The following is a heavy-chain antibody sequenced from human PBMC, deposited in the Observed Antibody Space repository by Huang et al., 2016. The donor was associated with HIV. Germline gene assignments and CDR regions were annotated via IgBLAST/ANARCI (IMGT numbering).Heavy chain of an antibody. CDR2: ISDNGSNK. D-gene: IGHD3-16*02. J-gene: IGHJ6*03. Sequence: QVQLVESGGGVVQPGRSLRLSCAASGFTFSSYAMHWVRQAPGKGLEWVAVISDNGSNKYYADSVKGRFTISRDNSKNTLYLQMNSLRAEDTAVYYCARDAYYDYVWGSYRKYYYYYMDVWGKGTTVTVSS. CDR3: ARDAYYDYVWGSYRKYYYYYMDV. V-gene: IGHV3-30-3*01. CDR1: GFTFSSYA.